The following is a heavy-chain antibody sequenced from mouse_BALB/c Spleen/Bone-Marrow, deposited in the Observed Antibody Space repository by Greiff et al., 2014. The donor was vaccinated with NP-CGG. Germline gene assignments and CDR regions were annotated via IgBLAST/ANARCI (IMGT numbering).Heavy chain of an antibody. J-gene: IGHJ2*01. V-gene: IGHV1S34*01. Sequence: LVKTGASVKISCKASGYSFTGYYMHWVKQSHGTSLEWIGYISCYNGATSYNQKFKGKATFTVDTSSSTAYMQFNSLTSEDSAVYYCARGDGYYVDFDYWGQGTTLTVSS. D-gene: IGHD2-3*01. CDR3: ARGDGYYVDFDY. CDR2: ISCYNGAT. CDR1: GYSFTGYY.